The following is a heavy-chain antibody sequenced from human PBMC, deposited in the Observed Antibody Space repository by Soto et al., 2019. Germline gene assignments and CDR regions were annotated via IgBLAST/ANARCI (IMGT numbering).Heavy chain of an antibody. CDR1: GYTFTSYG. CDR2: ISAYNGNT. Sequence: ASVKVSCKASGYTFTSYGISWVRQAPGQGLEWMGWISAYNGNTNYAQKLQGRVTMTTDTSTSTAYMELRSLRSDDTAVYYCARDHGCRSGYGSGSYQCNYYYYYGMDVWGQGTTGTVSS. J-gene: IGHJ6*02. CDR3: ARDHGCRSGYGSGSYQCNYYYYYGMDV. D-gene: IGHD3-10*01. V-gene: IGHV1-18*01.